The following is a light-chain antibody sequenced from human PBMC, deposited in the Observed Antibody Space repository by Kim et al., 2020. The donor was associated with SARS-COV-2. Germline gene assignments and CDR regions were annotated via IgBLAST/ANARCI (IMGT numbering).Light chain of an antibody. Sequence: SSEMTQDPAVSVALGQTVRITCQGDSLRSYYASWYQQKPGQPPVLVIYGKNNRPSGIPDRFSGSSSGNTASLTITGAQAEDEADYYCNSRDNSGNHRVFG. CDR3: NSRDNSGNHRV. CDR1: SLRSYY. J-gene: IGLJ3*02. V-gene: IGLV3-19*01. CDR2: GKN.